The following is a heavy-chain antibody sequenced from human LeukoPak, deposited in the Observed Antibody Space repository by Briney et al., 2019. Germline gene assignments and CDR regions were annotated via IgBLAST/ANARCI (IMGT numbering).Heavy chain of an antibody. CDR2: IYSGGST. CDR3: AKGYNYAYEY. J-gene: IGHJ4*02. D-gene: IGHD5-18*01. Sequence: GGSLRLSCAASGFTVSSSYLSWVRQAPGKGLEWVSLIYSGGSTYYAASVKGRFTISRDNSKNTLYLQMNSLRPEDTAVYYCAKGYNYAYEYWGQGTLVTVSS. V-gene: IGHV3-53*01. CDR1: GFTVSSSY.